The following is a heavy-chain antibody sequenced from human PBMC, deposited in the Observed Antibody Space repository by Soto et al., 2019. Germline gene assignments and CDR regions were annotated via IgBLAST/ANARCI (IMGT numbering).Heavy chain of an antibody. CDR1: GFTFSSYA. Sequence: DVQLLEYGGGLVQPEVSLRLSCAASGFTFSSYAMGWVRQGPGKGLEWVAVVSIGGSTHYADSVRGRFTISRDNSKNTLSLQMNSLTAEDTAVYFCAKRRGAGGHFDYWCPGALVTVSS. CDR3: AKRRGAGGHFDY. J-gene: IGHJ4*02. V-gene: IGHV3-23*01. D-gene: IGHD2-15*01. CDR2: VSIGGST.